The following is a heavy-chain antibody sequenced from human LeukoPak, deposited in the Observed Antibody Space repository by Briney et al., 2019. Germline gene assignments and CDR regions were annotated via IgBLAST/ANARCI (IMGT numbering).Heavy chain of an antibody. CDR3: ARHGRAVAGNFDY. J-gene: IGHJ4*02. D-gene: IGHD6-19*01. Sequence: SETPSLTCSVSGGSITSSSHYWGWIRQTPGKGLEWIGSIYYSGSTYYNPSLKSRVTISVDTSKNQFSLKLSSVTAADTAVYYCARHGRAVAGNFDYWGQGTLVTVSS. CDR1: GGSITSSSHY. V-gene: IGHV4-39*01. CDR2: IYYSGST.